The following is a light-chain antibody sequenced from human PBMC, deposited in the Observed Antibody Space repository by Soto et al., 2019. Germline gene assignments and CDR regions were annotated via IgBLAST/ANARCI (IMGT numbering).Light chain of an antibody. Sequence: QSALTQPASVSGSPGQSITISCAGTSSDIGGYNYVSWYQQHPGKAPKVMIYEVSNRPSGVSNRFSGSKSGNTASLTISGLQAEDEADYYCISYTDRQSYLFGTGTKVTVL. V-gene: IGLV2-14*01. J-gene: IGLJ1*01. CDR3: ISYTDRQSYL. CDR2: EVS. CDR1: SSDIGGYNY.